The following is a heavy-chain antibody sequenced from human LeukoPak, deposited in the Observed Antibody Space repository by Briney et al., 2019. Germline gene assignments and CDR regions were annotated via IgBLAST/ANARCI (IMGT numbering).Heavy chain of an antibody. D-gene: IGHD3-16*01. Sequence: PSETLSLTCAVYGGSFSGYYWSWIRQSPGKGLEWIGEINHSGSTNYNPSLKSRVTISVDTSKNQFSLKLSSMTAADTAVYYCARETSQKGAHYMDVWGKGTKVNISS. J-gene: IGHJ6*03. V-gene: IGHV4-34*01. CDR1: GGSFSGYY. CDR2: INHSGST. CDR3: ARETSQKGAHYMDV.